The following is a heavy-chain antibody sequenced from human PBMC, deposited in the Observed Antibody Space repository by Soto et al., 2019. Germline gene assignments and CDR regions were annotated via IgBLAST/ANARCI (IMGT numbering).Heavy chain of an antibody. V-gene: IGHV1-69*02. D-gene: IGHD3-10*01. CDR3: ASSYGSAYRACDY. Sequence: QVQLVQSGAEVRKPGSSVKVSCKASGDTFSFYTINWVRQAPGLGLEWMGRVNPIVSMSNYAQKFQGRVTITADKSTNTAYMQLSSLRSEDTAIYYCASSYGSAYRACDYWGQGALVTVSS. J-gene: IGHJ4*02. CDR2: VNPIVSMS. CDR1: GDTFSFYT.